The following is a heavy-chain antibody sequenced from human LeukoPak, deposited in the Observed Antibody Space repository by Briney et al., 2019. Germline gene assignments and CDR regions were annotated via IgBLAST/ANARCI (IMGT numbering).Heavy chain of an antibody. D-gene: IGHD3-3*01. Sequence: GGSLRLSCATSGFTFSDYYMSWVRQAPGKGLEWVSYISTSGSTKHYADSVKGRFTMSRDNAKNSMYLQMNSLRAEDTAIYYCARLLYSTDFWGQGTLVTVSS. V-gene: IGHV3-11*04. CDR2: ISTSGSTK. CDR1: GFTFSDYY. CDR3: ARLLYSTDF. J-gene: IGHJ1*01.